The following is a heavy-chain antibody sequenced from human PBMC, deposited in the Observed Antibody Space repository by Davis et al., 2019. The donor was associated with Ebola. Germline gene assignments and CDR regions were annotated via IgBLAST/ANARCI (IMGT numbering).Heavy chain of an antibody. CDR1: GGSISSYY. J-gene: IGHJ5*02. Sequence: PGGSLRLSCTVSGGSISSYYWSWIRQPPGKGLEWIGYIYYSGSTNYNPSLKSRVTMSVDTSKNQFSLKLSSVTAADTAVYYCARDLWFKAYNWFDPWGQGTLVTVSS. CDR2: IYYSGST. CDR3: ARDLWFKAYNWFDP. V-gene: IGHV4-59*12. D-gene: IGHD3-10*01.